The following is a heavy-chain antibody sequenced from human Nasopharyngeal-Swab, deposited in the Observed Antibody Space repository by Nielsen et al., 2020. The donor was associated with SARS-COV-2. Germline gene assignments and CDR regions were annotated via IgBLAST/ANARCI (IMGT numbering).Heavy chain of an antibody. D-gene: IGHD3-9*01. CDR2: LYYSGST. Sequence: WIRQPPGKGLEWIGYLYYSGSTSYNPSLKSRATISLDTSKNQLSLKLNSVTAADTAVYYCARVLTGPHDAFDIWGQGTMVTVSS. V-gene: IGHV4-59*01. CDR3: ARVLTGPHDAFDI. J-gene: IGHJ3*02.